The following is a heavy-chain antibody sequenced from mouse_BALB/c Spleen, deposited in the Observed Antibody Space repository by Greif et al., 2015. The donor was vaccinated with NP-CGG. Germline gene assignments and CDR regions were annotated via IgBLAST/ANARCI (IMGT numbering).Heavy chain of an antibody. CDR3: ARYGYDYFDY. CDR1: GISITTGNYR. CDR2: IYYSGTI. D-gene: IGHD2-2*01. V-gene: IGHV3-5*02. Sequence: DVKLVESGPGLVKPSQTVSLTCTVTGISITTGNYRWSWIRQFPGNKLEWIGYIYYSGTITYNPSLTSRTTNTRDTSKNQFFLEMNSLTAEDTATYYCARYGYDYFDYWGQGTTLTVSS. J-gene: IGHJ2*01.